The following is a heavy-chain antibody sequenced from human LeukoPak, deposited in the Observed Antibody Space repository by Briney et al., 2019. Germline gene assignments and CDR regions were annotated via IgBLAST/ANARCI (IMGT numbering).Heavy chain of an antibody. CDR2: IHPDSGGT. Sequence: ASVKVSCKASGYTFTGYFIHWVRQAPGQGLEWMGWIHPDSGGTHYAQKFQAWVTMARDTSISTAYLELTRLRSDDTAVYYCARCDYGDYPRRDTHCMGVWGKGTTVTVSS. J-gene: IGHJ6*04. V-gene: IGHV1-2*04. CDR1: GYTFTGYF. CDR3: ARCDYGDYPRRDTHCMGV. D-gene: IGHD4-17*01.